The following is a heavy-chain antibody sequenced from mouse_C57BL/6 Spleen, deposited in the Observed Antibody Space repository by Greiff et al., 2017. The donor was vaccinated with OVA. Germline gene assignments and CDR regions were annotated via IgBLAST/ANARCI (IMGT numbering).Heavy chain of an antibody. CDR1: GFTFSSYA. CDR3: ACVPYFDY. V-gene: IGHV5-4*01. CDR2: ISDGGSYT. Sequence: EVQGVESGGGLVKPGGSLKLSCAASGFTFSSYAMSWVRQTPEKRLEWVATISDGGSYTYYPDNVKGRFTISKDNAKNNLYLQMSHLKSEDTAMYDCACVPYFDYWGQGTTLTVSS. J-gene: IGHJ2*01.